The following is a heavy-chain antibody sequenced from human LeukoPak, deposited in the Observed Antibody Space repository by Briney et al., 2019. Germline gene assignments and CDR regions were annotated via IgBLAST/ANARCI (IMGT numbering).Heavy chain of an antibody. D-gene: IGHD6-19*01. CDR2: IYYSGST. CDR3: ARGRIAVAGTKNYFDY. Sequence: PSETLSLTCTVSGGSTSSYYWSWIRQPPGKGLEWIGDIYYSGSTNYNPSLKSRVTISVDTSKNQFSLKLSSVTAADTAVYYCARGRIAVAGTKNYFDYWGQGTLVTVSS. V-gene: IGHV4-59*01. J-gene: IGHJ4*02. CDR1: GGSTSSYY.